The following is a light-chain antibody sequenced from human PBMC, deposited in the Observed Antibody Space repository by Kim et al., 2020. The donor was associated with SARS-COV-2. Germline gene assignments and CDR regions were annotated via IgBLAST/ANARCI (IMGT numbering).Light chain of an antibody. CDR1: KLGNKY. J-gene: IGLJ2*01. Sequence: VPPGQTASITCSGDKLGNKYACWYQQKPGQSPVLVIYQDTKRPSGIPERFSGYNSGNTATLTISVTQAMDEADYYCQTWDRGNDVVFGGGTQLTVL. CDR3: QTWDRGNDVV. V-gene: IGLV3-1*01. CDR2: QDT.